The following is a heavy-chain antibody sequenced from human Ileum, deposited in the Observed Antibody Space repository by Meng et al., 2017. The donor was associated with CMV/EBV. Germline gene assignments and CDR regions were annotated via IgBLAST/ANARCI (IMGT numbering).Heavy chain of an antibody. J-gene: IGHJ5*02. CDR2: ICGTGTT. D-gene: IGHD3-10*01. CDR3: ARRIREVREISWENWLAP. CDR1: GDSLSTSS. Sequence: GLLKGPGPGLVSPSETLSLTCTVSGDSLSTSSWNWIRQSAGSRLEWIGRICGTGTTNYNPSFKSRVTLSLDKSKNQFSLKLSSVTAADTAVYYCARRIREVREISWENWLAPWGQGTLVTVSS. V-gene: IGHV4-4*07.